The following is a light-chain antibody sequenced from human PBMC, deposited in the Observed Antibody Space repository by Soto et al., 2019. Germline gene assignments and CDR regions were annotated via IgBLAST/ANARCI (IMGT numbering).Light chain of an antibody. J-gene: IGKJ1*01. CDR3: HQYNSYSAWT. V-gene: IGKV1-5*01. CDR1: QSIRGY. CDR2: DAS. Sequence: DIQMTQSPSTLSASVGDRVTITCRASQSIRGYLAWYQQKPGKAPNLLIYDASNLLSGVPSRFSGSGSGTEFTLTISSLQPDDFATYYCHQYNSYSAWTFGQGTKVDIK.